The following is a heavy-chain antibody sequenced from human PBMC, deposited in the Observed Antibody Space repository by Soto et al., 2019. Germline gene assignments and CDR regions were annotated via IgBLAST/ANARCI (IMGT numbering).Heavy chain of an antibody. CDR3: ASMGYHYGSGSYPLDY. CDR1: GGSISSYY. V-gene: IGHV4-59*08. CDR2: IYNSGST. Sequence: QVQLQESGPGLVKPSETLSLTCTVSGGSISSYYWTWIRQPPGKGLEWIGFIYNSGSTQYKPSLRSRVTISVDTSKNQFSLKLRSVTAADTAVYYCASMGYHYGSGSYPLDYWGQGTLVTVSS. D-gene: IGHD3-10*01. J-gene: IGHJ4*02.